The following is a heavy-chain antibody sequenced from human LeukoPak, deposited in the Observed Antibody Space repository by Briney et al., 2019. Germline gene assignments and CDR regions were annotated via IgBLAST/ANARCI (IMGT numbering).Heavy chain of an antibody. CDR2: ISSSSSYI. Sequence: EAGGSLRLSCAASGLTFSSYSMNWDRQAPGKGLEWVSSISSSSSYIDYADSVKGRFTISRDNAKNSLYLQMNSLRAEDTAVYYCARDSSGGYDFDYWGQGTLVTVSS. CDR3: ARDSSGGYDFDY. J-gene: IGHJ4*02. CDR1: GLTFSSYS. V-gene: IGHV3-21*01. D-gene: IGHD5-12*01.